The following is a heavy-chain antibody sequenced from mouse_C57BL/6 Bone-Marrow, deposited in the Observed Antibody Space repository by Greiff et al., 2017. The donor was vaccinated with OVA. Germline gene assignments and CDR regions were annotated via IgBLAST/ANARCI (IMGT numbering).Heavy chain of an antibody. CDR2: IYPRSGNT. V-gene: IGHV1-81*01. Sequence: VQLQESGAELARPGASVKLSCKASGYTFTSYGISWVKQRTGQGLEWIGEIYPRSGNTYYNEKFKGKATLTADKSSSTAYMELRSLTSEDSAVYFCARDPITTVVAEDYWGQGTTLTVSS. J-gene: IGHJ2*01. CDR3: ARDPITTVVAEDY. D-gene: IGHD1-1*01. CDR1: GYTFTSYG.